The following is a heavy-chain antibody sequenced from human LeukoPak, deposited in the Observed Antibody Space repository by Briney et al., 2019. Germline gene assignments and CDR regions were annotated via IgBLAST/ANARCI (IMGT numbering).Heavy chain of an antibody. J-gene: IGHJ4*02. Sequence: SETLSLTCTVSGGSISSYYWSWIRQPPGKGLEWIGYIYYSGSTNYNPSLKSRVTISVDTSKNQFSLKLSSVTAADTAVYYCARAFRGVVVPAAIDYWGQGTLVTVSS. CDR3: ARAFRGVVVPAAIDY. CDR2: IYYSGST. D-gene: IGHD2-2*01. V-gene: IGHV4-59*01. CDR1: GGSISSYY.